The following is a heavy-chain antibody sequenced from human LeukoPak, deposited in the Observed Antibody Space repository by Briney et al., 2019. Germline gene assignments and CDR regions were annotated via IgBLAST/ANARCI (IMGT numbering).Heavy chain of an antibody. CDR1: GGSISSYY. CDR3: ANNRDVGSGWYFDL. V-gene: IGHV4-59*08. Sequence: KPSETLSLTCTVSGGSISSYYWSWIRQPSGKGLEWIGYIYYSGSTNYNPSLKSRVTISVDTSKNQFSLKLSSVAAADTAVYYCANNRDVGSGWYFDLWGRGTLVTVSS. D-gene: IGHD1-26*01. J-gene: IGHJ2*01. CDR2: IYYSGST.